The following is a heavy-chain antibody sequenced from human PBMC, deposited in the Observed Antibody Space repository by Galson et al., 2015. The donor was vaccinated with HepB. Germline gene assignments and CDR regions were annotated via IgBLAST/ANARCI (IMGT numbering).Heavy chain of an antibody. CDR1: GYTFSNYA. CDR2: INVGSGNT. J-gene: IGHJ3*02. CDR3: ARGWGDAFDI. Sequence: SVKVSCKASGYTFSNYAMHWVRQAPGQRLEWMGWINVGSGNTKYSQKFQGRVTITRETSASTAYMELSSLRSEDTAVYFCARGWGDAFDIWGQGTMVTVSS. V-gene: IGHV1-3*01. D-gene: IGHD1-26*01.